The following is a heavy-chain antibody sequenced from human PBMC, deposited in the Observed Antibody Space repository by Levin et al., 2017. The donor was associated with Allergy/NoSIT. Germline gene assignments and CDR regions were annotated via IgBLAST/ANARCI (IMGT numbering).Heavy chain of an antibody. CDR2: INHSGST. CDR3: ARGRKRITMVRGAPLYYYYYGMDV. CDR1: GGSFSGYY. Sequence: ESLKISCAVYGGSFSGYYWSWIRQPPGKGLEWIGEINHSGSTNYNPSLKSRVTISVDTSKNQFSLKLSSVTAADTAVYYCARGRKRITMVRGAPLYYYYYGMDVWGQGTTVTVSS. D-gene: IGHD3-10*01. V-gene: IGHV4-34*01. J-gene: IGHJ6*02.